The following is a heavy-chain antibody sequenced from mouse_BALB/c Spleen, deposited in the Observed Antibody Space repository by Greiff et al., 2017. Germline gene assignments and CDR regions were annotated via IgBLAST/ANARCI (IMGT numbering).Heavy chain of an antibody. CDR1: GFTFSNYW. V-gene: IGHV6-6*02. J-gene: IGHJ4*01. CDR2: IRLKSNNYAT. Sequence: EVMLVESGGGLVQPGGSMKLSCVASGFTFSNYWMNWVRQSPEKGLEWVAEIRLKSNNYATHYAESVKGRFTISRDDSKSSVYLQMNNLRAEDTGIYYCTRKVHYYGSSYAMDYWGQGTSVTVSS. D-gene: IGHD1-1*01. CDR3: TRKVHYYGSSYAMDY.